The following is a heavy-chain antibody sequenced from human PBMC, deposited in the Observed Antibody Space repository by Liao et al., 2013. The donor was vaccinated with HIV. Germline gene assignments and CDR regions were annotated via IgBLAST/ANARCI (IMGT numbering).Heavy chain of an antibody. Sequence: QVQLQQWGAGLLKPSETLSLTCTVSGGSISSGSYYWSWIRQPAGKGLEWIGRIYTSGSTNYNPSLKSRVTISVDTSKNQFSLKLSSVTAADTAVYYCARASQIVFWEAGFDPWGQGTLVTVSS. D-gene: IGHD2-21*01. CDR1: GGSISSGSYY. CDR2: IYTSGST. V-gene: IGHV4-61*02. J-gene: IGHJ5*02. CDR3: ARASQIVFWEAGFDP.